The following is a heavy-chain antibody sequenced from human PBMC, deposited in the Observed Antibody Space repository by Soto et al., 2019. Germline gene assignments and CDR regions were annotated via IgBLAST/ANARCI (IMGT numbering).Heavy chain of an antibody. CDR1: GGSISSSSYY. D-gene: IGHD6-13*01. CDR2: IYYSGST. Sequence: QLQLQESGPGLVKPSETLSLTCTVSGGSISSSSYYWGWIRQPPGKGLERIGSIYYSGSTYYNPSLKSRVTIAVDTSKNQYSLKRSSVTDADTAVYYCARGIAAAGTRMIFDYWGQGTLVTVSS. J-gene: IGHJ4*02. V-gene: IGHV4-39*01. CDR3: ARGIAAAGTRMIFDY.